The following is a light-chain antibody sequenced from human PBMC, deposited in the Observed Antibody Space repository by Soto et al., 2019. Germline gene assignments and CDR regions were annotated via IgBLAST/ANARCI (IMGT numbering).Light chain of an antibody. V-gene: IGLV2-8*01. Sequence: SELTQPASASGSPGQSVTISCTGTSSDVGGYNYVSWFQQHPGKAPQLMIYEVNKRPSGVPDRFSGSKSGNTASLTVSGLQAEDEADYYCSSYAGRDTVYVFGTGTKVTVL. CDR1: SSDVGGYNY. J-gene: IGLJ1*01. CDR3: SSYAGRDTVYV. CDR2: EVN.